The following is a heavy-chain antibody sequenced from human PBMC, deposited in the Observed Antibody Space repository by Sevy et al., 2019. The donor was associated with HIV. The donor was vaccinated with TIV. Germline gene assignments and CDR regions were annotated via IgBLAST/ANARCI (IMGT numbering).Heavy chain of an antibody. D-gene: IGHD6-19*01. CDR1: GFNLSDYY. CDR3: ARAKSSGWSTYFDY. J-gene: IGHJ4*02. Sequence: GGSLRLSCAASGFNLSDYYMSWIRQAPGKGLEWVSYISSSGSTIYYAGSVKGRFTISRDNAKNSLYLQIHSLRAEDTAVYYCARAKSSGWSTYFDYWGQGTLVTVSS. CDR2: ISSSGSTI. V-gene: IGHV3-11*01.